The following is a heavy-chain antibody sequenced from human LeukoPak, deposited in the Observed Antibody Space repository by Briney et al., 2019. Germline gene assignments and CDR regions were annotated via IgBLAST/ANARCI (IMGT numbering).Heavy chain of an antibody. CDR1: GFTFSSYA. Sequence: PGGSRRLSCAASGFTFSSYAMSWVRQAPGKGLEWVSAISGSGGSTYYADSVKGRFTISRDNSKNTLYLQMNSLRAEDTAVYYCAKGSYYDSSGSFYFDYWGQGTLVTVSS. J-gene: IGHJ4*02. CDR2: ISGSGGST. CDR3: AKGSYYDSSGSFYFDY. D-gene: IGHD3-22*01. V-gene: IGHV3-23*01.